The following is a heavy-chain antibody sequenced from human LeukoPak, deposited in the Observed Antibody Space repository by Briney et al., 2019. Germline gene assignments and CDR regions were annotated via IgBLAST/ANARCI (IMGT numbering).Heavy chain of an antibody. CDR1: GFTVSSNY. V-gene: IGHV3-53*01. D-gene: IGHD5-18*01. CDR2: IYSGGST. CDR3: ARAVAGYSYGYLIDYYYMDV. Sequence: PGGSLRLSCAASGFTVSSNYMSWVRQAPGKGLEWVSVIYSGGSTYYADSVKGRFTISRDNSKNTLYLQMNSLRAEDTAVYYCARAVAGYSYGYLIDYYYMDVWGKGTTVTDSS. J-gene: IGHJ6*03.